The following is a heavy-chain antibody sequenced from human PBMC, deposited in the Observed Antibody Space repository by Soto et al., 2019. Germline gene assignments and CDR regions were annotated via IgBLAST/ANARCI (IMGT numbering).Heavy chain of an antibody. CDR3: ARSGYSYGPFDY. D-gene: IGHD5-18*01. Sequence: GVLRLSCAASGFTFSSYAMSWVRQAPGKGLEWVSVIYSGGSTYYADSVKGRFTISRDNSKNTLYLQMNSLRAEDTAVYYCARSGYSYGPFDYWGQGTLVTVSS. CDR2: IYSGGST. V-gene: IGHV3-66*01. J-gene: IGHJ4*02. CDR1: GFTFSSYA.